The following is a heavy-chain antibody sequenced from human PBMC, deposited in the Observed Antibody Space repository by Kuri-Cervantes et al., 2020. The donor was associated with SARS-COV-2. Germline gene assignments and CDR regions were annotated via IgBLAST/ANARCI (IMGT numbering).Heavy chain of an antibody. CDR1: GFTFSFYW. CDR2: IKEDGSET. J-gene: IGHJ3*02. D-gene: IGHD3-3*01. V-gene: IGHV3-7*01. CDR3: AKTGRVSIFGVVSLGDAFDI. Sequence: GESLKISCAASGFTFSFYWMSWVRQALGKGLEWVANIKEDGSETHYVDSVKGRFTISRDNAKKSLYLQMNSLGVEDTAVYCCAKTGRVSIFGVVSLGDAFDIWGQGTMVTVSS.